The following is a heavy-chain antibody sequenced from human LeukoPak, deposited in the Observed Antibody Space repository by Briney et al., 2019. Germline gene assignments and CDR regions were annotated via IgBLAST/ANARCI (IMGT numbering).Heavy chain of an antibody. D-gene: IGHD6-6*01. CDR2: ISYDGSNK. V-gene: IGHV3-30-3*01. J-gene: IGHJ4*02. CDR1: GFTFSSYA. Sequence: GGSLRLSCAASGFTFSSYAMHWVRQAPGKGLEWVAVISYDGSNKYYADSVKGRFTISRDNAKNSLYLQMNSLRAEDTAVYYCATSLIAARRFDYWGQGTLVTVSS. CDR3: ATSLIAARRFDY.